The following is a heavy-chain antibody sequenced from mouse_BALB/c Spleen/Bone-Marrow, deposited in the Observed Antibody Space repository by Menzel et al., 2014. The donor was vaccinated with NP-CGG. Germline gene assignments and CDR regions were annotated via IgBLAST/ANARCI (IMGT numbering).Heavy chain of an antibody. V-gene: IGHV3-2*02. CDR1: GYSITSDYA. Sequence: VQLKESGPGLVKPSQSLSLTCTVTGYSITSDYAWNWIRQFPGNKLEWMGYISYSGSTSYNPSLKSRISITRGTSKNQFFLQLNSVTTEDTATYYCARYDYDVGYFDYWGQGTTLTVSS. D-gene: IGHD2-4*01. J-gene: IGHJ2*01. CDR2: ISYSGST. CDR3: ARYDYDVGYFDY.